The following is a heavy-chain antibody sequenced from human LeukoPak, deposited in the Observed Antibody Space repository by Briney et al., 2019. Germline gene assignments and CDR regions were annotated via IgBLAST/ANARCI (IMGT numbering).Heavy chain of an antibody. CDR2: INHSGST. J-gene: IGHJ3*02. V-gene: IGHV4-34*01. CDR3: ARERVLYYDILTGYRNDAFDI. Sequence: SETLSLTCAVYGGSFSGYYWSWIRQPPGKGLEWIGEINHSGSTNYNPSLKSRVTISVGTSKNQFSLKLSSVTAADTAVYYCARERVLYYDILTGYRNDAFDIWGQGTMVTVSS. CDR1: GGSFSGYY. D-gene: IGHD3-9*01.